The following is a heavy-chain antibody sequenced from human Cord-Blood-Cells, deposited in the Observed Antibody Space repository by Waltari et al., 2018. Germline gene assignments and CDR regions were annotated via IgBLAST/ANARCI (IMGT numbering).Heavy chain of an antibody. CDR1: VFHLLSAA. D-gene: IGHD5-12*01. CDR3: ARVAYSGYQYDH. V-gene: IGHV3-48*03. Sequence: ELDLVEEGGGLVQHGGSGSFSCAHQVFHLLSAAWTWFSQAPGKGVKWVSYISIGASTIYYADSGKGRITMARDNAKDSLYLQRNSLKAEDTDVYYCARVAYSGYQYDHWGQGTLVTVSS. CDR2: ISIGASTI. J-gene: IGHJ4*02.